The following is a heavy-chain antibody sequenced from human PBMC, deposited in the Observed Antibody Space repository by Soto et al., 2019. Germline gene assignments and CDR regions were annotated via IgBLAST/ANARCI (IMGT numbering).Heavy chain of an antibody. D-gene: IGHD4-17*01. CDR2: INPSGGST. J-gene: IGHJ6*02. Sequence: ASVKVSCKASGYTFTSYYMHWVRQAPGQGLEWMGIINPSGGSTSYAQKFQGRVTMTRDTPTSTVYMELSSLRSEGTAVYYCARDLAETYGGNSGTGYGMDVWAQGTTVTVSS. CDR3: ARDLAETYGGNSGTGYGMDV. V-gene: IGHV1-46*01. CDR1: GYTFTSYY.